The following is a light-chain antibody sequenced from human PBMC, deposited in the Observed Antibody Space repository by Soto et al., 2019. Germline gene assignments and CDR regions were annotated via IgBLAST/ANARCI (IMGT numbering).Light chain of an antibody. CDR2: GAS. Sequence: VLTQSPGTLSLSAGQRATLSCRASQSVSGDYIAWYQQKSGQAPRLLIYGASNRATDIPDRFSGSGSGIDFALTISRLEPEDFAVYYCQQYGSSPTFGQGTKVDIK. V-gene: IGKV3-20*01. CDR1: QSVSGDY. J-gene: IGKJ1*01. CDR3: QQYGSSPT.